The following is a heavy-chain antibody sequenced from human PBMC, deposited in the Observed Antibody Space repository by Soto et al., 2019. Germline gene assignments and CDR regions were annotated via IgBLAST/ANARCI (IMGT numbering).Heavy chain of an antibody. D-gene: IGHD2-2*01. V-gene: IGHV3-15*01. CDR2: IKSKTAGETI. CDR3: TKIGPGAEELYY. Sequence: EVQLVEAGGGLVKPGESLRLSCAVAGFTFTNVWMSWVRQAPGKGLEWVGRIKSKTAGETIDYAAVVKGRFTISRDDSKNTLYLQMNRLTTEDTAVYYCTKIGPGAEELYYWGQGPLVPVSS. CDR1: GFTFTNVW. J-gene: IGHJ4*02.